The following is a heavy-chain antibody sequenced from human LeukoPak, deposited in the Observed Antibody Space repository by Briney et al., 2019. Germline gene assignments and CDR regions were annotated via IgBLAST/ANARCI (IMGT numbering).Heavy chain of an antibody. CDR3: TTDRPDIVATIWLDI. CDR1: GFTFSNAW. Sequence: GGSLRLSCAASGFTFSNAWMSWVRQAPGKGLEWVGRIKSKTDGGTTDYAAPVKGRFTISRDDSKNTLYLQMNSLKTEDTAVYYCTTDRPDIVATIWLDIWGQGTMVTVSS. CDR2: IKSKTDGGTT. D-gene: IGHD5-12*01. V-gene: IGHV3-15*01. J-gene: IGHJ3*02.